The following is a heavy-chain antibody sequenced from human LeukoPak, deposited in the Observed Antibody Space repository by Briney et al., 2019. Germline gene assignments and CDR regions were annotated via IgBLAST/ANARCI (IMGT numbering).Heavy chain of an antibody. Sequence: GGSLRLFCAASGFTFSSYSMNWVRQAPGKGLEWVSSISSSSSYIYYADSVKGRFTISRDNAKNSLYLQMNSLRAEDTAVYYCARAMGATFPFDYWGQGTLVTVSS. V-gene: IGHV3-21*01. CDR2: ISSSSSYI. CDR3: ARAMGATFPFDY. D-gene: IGHD1-26*01. CDR1: GFTFSSYS. J-gene: IGHJ4*02.